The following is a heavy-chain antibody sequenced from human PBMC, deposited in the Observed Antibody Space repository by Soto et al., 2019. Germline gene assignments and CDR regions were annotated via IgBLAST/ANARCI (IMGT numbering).Heavy chain of an antibody. V-gene: IGHV4-39*01. CDR2: IYYSVST. CDR3: ARQGSGSYNAFDI. D-gene: IGHD1-26*01. CDR1: GGSISSSSYY. J-gene: IGHJ3*02. Sequence: QLQLQESGPGLVKPSETLSLTCTVSGGSISSSSYYWGWIRQPPGKGLEWIGTIYYSVSTYYNPSLKSRVTISVDTSKNQFSLKLSSVTAADTAVYYCARQGSGSYNAFDIWGQGTVVTVSS.